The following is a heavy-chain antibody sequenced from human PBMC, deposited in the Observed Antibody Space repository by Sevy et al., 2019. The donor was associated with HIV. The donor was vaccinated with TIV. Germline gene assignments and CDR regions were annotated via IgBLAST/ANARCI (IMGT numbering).Heavy chain of an antibody. Sequence: GGSLRLSCAASGFSFSSYSVSWVRQAPGKGLEWVASIGSSNSYIYYADSVKGRFTISRDNAKNSLFLHMNTLRAEDTAVYYCARNYSSSWYILYYFEYWGQGTPVTVSS. D-gene: IGHD6-13*01. CDR2: IGSSNSYI. J-gene: IGHJ4*02. CDR3: ARNYSSSWYILYYFEY. CDR1: GFSFSSYS. V-gene: IGHV3-21*01.